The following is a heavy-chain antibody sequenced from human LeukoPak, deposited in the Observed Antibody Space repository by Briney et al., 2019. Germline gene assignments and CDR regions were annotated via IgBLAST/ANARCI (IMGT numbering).Heavy chain of an antibody. CDR1: GFNITSNY. Sequence: GGSLRLSCAASGFNITSNYMNWVRQAPGKGLEWVAIIYSGGFTYYRDSVKGRFTIYRDNSKNTVYLQMNSLRVEDTAVYYCARVGISTEEMATLYFDYWGQGTLVTVSS. CDR3: ARVGISTEEMATLYFDY. CDR2: IYSGGFT. J-gene: IGHJ4*02. D-gene: IGHD5-24*01. V-gene: IGHV3-66*01.